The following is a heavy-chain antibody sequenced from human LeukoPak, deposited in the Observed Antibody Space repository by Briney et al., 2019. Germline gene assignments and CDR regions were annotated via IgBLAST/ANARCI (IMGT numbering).Heavy chain of an antibody. CDR3: AKSAGASGWYYFDY. CDR2: IRSKAYGGTT. J-gene: IGHJ4*02. V-gene: IGHV3-49*04. CDR1: GFTFGDYA. D-gene: IGHD6-19*01. Sequence: PGGSLRLSCTASGFTFGDYAMSWVRQAPGKGLEWVGFIRSKAYGGTTEYAASVKGRFTISRDDSKSIAYLQMNSLRAEDTAVYYCAKSAGASGWYYFDYWGQGTLVTVSS.